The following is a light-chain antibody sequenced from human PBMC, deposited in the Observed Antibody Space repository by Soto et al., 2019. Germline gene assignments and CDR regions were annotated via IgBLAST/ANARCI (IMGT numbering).Light chain of an antibody. CDR1: ALPKQY. Sequence: SYELTQPPSVSVSPGQTARINCSGDALPKQYAYWYQQKPGQAPVLVIYKDSERPSGIPERFSGSSSGTTVTLTISGVQAEDEADYYCQSADSSGTYPVVFGGGTKVTVL. J-gene: IGLJ2*01. CDR2: KDS. V-gene: IGLV3-25*03. CDR3: QSADSSGTYPVV.